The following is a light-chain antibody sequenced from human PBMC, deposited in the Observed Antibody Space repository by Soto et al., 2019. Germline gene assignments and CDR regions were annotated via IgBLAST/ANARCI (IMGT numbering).Light chain of an antibody. CDR2: DVS. CDR3: CSHAGSFTLV. Sequence: QSALTQPRSVSGSPGQSVTISCTGTSSDVGGYNYVSWYQKYPGKAPRLMIYDVSKRPSGVPDRFSGSKSGNTASLTISGLQAEDEVDYYCCSHAGSFTLVFGGGTKVTVL. CDR1: SSDVGGYNY. V-gene: IGLV2-11*01. J-gene: IGLJ2*01.